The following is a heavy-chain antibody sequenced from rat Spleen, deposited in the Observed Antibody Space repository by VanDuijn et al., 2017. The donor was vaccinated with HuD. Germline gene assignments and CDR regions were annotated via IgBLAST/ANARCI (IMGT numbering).Heavy chain of an antibody. CDR1: GLYLRSYG. J-gene: IGHJ2*01. D-gene: IGHD1-2*01. CDR2: IWSNGGT. CDR3: VRADVAAISTDGI. V-gene: IGHV2-13*01. Sequence: QVQRKESGPGLVQPSQTLSLTCTVSGLYLRSYGGIWIRQPPGKGLEWMGVIWSNGGTDYNAAVKSRLSISRGTSKSPVFLEINSLQTEDTAMFFCVRADVAAISTDGIWGQGIMVTVSS.